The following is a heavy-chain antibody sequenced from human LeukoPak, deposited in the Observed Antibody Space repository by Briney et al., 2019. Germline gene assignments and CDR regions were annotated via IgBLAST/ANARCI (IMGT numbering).Heavy chain of an antibody. Sequence: GGSLRLSCAASGFTFSSYDMHWVRHTTGKGLEWVSSIGTTGDTYYPGSVKGRFTISRENAKNSLYLQMNSLRAGDTAVYYCAREASYYDSSGFREYYFDYWGQGTLVTVSS. J-gene: IGHJ4*02. D-gene: IGHD3-22*01. CDR3: AREASYYDSSGFREYYFDY. V-gene: IGHV3-13*01. CDR2: IGTTGDT. CDR1: GFTFSSYD.